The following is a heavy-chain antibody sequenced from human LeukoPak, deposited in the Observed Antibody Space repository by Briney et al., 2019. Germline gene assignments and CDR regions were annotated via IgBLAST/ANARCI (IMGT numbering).Heavy chain of an antibody. D-gene: IGHD3-22*01. Sequence: GGSLRLSCAASGFRLDDSAMHWVRQAPGKGLERVSGISWNSGTIAYADSVKGRFTISRDNTKNSLYLQMNSLRAEDTALYYCAKDRAQYYDSSGFTLDYWGQGTLATVSS. CDR3: AKDRAQYYDSSGFTLDY. V-gene: IGHV3-9*01. J-gene: IGHJ4*02. CDR2: ISWNSGTI. CDR1: GFRLDDSA.